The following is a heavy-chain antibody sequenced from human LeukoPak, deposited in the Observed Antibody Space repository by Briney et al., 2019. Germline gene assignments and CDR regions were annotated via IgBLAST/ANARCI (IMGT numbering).Heavy chain of an antibody. Sequence: GGSLRLSCAASRFTFSDYYMSWIRQAPGKGLEWVSYISSSGATRYSADSVKGRFIISRDNAKNSLYLQMNNLRAEDTAVYYCARDPRGAAAGTDLRYYYYGMDVWGQGTTVTVSS. CDR2: ISSSGATR. V-gene: IGHV3-11*01. CDR3: ARDPRGAAAGTDLRYYYYGMDV. D-gene: IGHD6-13*01. CDR1: RFTFSDYY. J-gene: IGHJ6*02.